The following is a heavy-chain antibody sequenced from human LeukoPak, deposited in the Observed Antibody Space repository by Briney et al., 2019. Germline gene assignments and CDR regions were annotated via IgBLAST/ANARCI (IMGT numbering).Heavy chain of an antibody. CDR3: ARGGYCSSTSCYGNWFDP. V-gene: IGHV1-69*05. J-gene: IGHJ5*02. CDR2: IIPIFGTA. CDR1: GGTFSSYA. Sequence: SVKVSCKASGGTFSSYAISWVRQAPGQGLEWMGGIIPIFGTANYAQKFQGRVTITTDESTSTAYMELSSLRSEDTAVYYCARGGYCSSTSCYGNWFDPWGQGTLVTVSS. D-gene: IGHD2-2*01.